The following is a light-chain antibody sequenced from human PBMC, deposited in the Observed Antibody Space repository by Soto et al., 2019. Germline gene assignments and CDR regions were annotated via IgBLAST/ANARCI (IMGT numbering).Light chain of an antibody. V-gene: IGKV3D-11*02. J-gene: IGKJ1*01. CDR1: RSVSTF. CDR2: DAS. Sequence: VLTQSPCTLSLSPGERATLSCRASRSVSTFLGWYQQKPGQPPRLLIYDASNRAAGIPARFIGSGSGTDFTLTISSLEPEDSAVYYCQQHLVRHTFGQGTKVDIK. CDR3: QQHLVRHT.